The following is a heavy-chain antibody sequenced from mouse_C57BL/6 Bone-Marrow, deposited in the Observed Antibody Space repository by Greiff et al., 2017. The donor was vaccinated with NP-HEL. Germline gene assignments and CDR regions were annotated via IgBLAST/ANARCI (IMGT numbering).Heavy chain of an antibody. Sequence: EVKLMESGGGLVKPGGSLKLSCAASGFTFSDYGMHWVRQAPEKGLEWVAYISSGSSTIYYADTVKGRFTISRDNAKNTLFLQMTSLRSEDTAMYYCARRLLPYYYAMDYWGQGTSVTVSS. CDR1: GFTFSDYG. CDR2: ISSGSSTI. J-gene: IGHJ4*01. CDR3: ARRLLPYYYAMDY. D-gene: IGHD2-3*01. V-gene: IGHV5-17*01.